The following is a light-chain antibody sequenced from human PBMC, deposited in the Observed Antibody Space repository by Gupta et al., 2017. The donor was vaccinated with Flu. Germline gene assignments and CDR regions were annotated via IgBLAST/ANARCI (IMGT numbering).Light chain of an antibody. J-gene: IGLJ2*01. CDR1: SSDVGRHNH. Sequence: QSALTQPASMSGSPGQSITVSCTGTSSDVGRHNHVSWYPQHPGKAPKLIIYEDTNRPSGVSYRSAASKSATKAFINISAIEAEDDSYEECNACTRSRSVVFGGGTKLTVI. V-gene: IGLV2-14*01. CDR2: EDT. CDR3: NACTRSRSVV.